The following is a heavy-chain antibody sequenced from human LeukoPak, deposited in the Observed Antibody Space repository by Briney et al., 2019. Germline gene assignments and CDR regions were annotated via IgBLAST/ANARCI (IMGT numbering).Heavy chain of an antibody. J-gene: IGHJ4*02. CDR2: IFPGGIT. CDR3: ASYDGRAAYFEY. V-gene: IGHV3-66*02. CDR1: GLTVSNNY. Sequence: GGSLRLSCAASGLTVSNNYMSWVRQAPGKGLEWVSVIFPGGITYYADSVRGRFTISRDNSKNTVHLQMNSLRLEDTAVYYCASYDGRAAYFEYWGQGTLVTVSS. D-gene: IGHD3-16*01.